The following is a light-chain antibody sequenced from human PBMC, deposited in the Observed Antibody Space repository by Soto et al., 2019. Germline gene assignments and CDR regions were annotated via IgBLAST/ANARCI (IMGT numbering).Light chain of an antibody. J-gene: IGKJ4*01. CDR2: DAS. CDR1: QSVRTF. V-gene: IGKV3-11*01. Sequence: EIVLTQSPATLSLSPGERATLSCRASQSVRTFLAWYQQKPGQAPRLLIYDASKRATGIPDRFSGSGSGTDFTLTISSLEPEDFAVYYCQQRSTWPPALSFGGGTKVEF. CDR3: QQRSTWPPALS.